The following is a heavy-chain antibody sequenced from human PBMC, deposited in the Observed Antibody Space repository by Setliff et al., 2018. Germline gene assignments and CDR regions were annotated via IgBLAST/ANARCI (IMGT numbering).Heavy chain of an antibody. Sequence: ASVKVSCKASGYTFNIYGISWVRQAPRQGLEWMGWISAYTGKTDYAQNFQGRVTMTTDTSTSTAYMELRSLRNDDTAVYYCARNAITGTTRKYYYYMDVWGKGTTVTVSS. CDR3: ARNAITGTTRKYYYYMDV. D-gene: IGHD1-7*01. J-gene: IGHJ6*03. V-gene: IGHV1-18*01. CDR1: GYTFNIYG. CDR2: ISAYTGKT.